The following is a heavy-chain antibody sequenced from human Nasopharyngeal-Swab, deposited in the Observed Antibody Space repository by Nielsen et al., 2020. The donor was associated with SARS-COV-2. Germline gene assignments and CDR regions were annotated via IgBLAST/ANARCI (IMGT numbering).Heavy chain of an antibody. CDR2: INWNGGST. V-gene: IGHV3-20*04. CDR1: GFTFDDYG. J-gene: IGHJ4*02. CDR3: ARDGLIEHSDGSGYSAYYFDY. D-gene: IGHD3-22*01. Sequence: GGSLTLSCAASGFTFDDYGMNWVRQAPGKGLEWVAGINWNGGSTSFADSVKGRFTISRDNAKNSLYLQVNSLRAEDTALYFCARDGLIEHSDGSGYSAYYFDYWGQGVLVTVSS.